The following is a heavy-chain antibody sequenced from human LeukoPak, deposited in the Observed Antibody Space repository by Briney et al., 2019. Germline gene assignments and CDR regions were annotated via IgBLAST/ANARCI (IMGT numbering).Heavy chain of an antibody. CDR3: ARTKPLDPFDF. Sequence: SEALSLTCTVPGGSISSYYWSWIRQPPGKGLEWIGYIYYSGNTYYNPSLKSRVTLSVDTSKNQFSLKVNSVTAADTAVYYCARTKPLDPFDFWGQGTLVTVSS. CDR1: GGSISSYY. J-gene: IGHJ3*01. V-gene: IGHV4-59*01. CDR2: IYYSGNT.